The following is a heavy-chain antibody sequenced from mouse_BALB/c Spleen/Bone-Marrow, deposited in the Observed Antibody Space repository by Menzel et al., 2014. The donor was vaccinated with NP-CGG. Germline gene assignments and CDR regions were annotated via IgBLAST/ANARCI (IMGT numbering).Heavy chain of an antibody. D-gene: IGHD2-3*01. J-gene: IGHJ2*01. CDR3: ARYDGYVDD. CDR1: GYAFTDYL. CDR2: INPGSGST. Sequence: QVQLKQSGAELVRPGTSVKVSCKASGYAFTDYLMEWLKQRPGQGLEWVGVINPGSGSTNYNEKFKDKATLTADKSSSRAYMQLSSLTSDDSAVYFCARYDGYVDDWGQGAILTVSS. V-gene: IGHV1-54*01.